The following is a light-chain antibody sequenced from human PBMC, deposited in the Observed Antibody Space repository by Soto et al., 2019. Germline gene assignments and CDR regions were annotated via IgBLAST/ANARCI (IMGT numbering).Light chain of an antibody. J-gene: IGLJ3*02. CDR3: CSYAGSSTWV. V-gene: IGLV2-23*01. Sequence: QSALTQPASVSGSPGQSITISCTGTSSDVGTYDLVSWYQQYPGKAPKLMIYEDTKRPSGVSNHFSGSKSGNTASLTISGLQAEDEADYYCCSYAGSSTWVFGGGTKVTVL. CDR1: SSDVGTYDL. CDR2: EDT.